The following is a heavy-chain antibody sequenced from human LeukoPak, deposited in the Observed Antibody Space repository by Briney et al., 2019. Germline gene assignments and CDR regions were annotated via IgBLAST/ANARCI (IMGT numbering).Heavy chain of an antibody. CDR2: ISSSSSYI. D-gene: IGHD2-8*01. CDR1: GFTFSSYS. Sequence: GGSLRLSCAASGFTFSSYSMNWVRQAPGKGLGWVSSISSSSSYIYYADSVKGRFTISRDNAKNSLYLQMNSLRAEDTAVYYCAREFIVLMVYAQTGDFFFDIWGQGTMVTVSS. J-gene: IGHJ3*02. V-gene: IGHV3-21*01. CDR3: AREFIVLMVYAQTGDFFFDI.